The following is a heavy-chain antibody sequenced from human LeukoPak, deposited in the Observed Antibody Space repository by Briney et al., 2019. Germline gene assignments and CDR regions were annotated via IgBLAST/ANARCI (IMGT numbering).Heavy chain of an antibody. CDR1: GXSISGSSYF. CDR2: IYYSGTT. J-gene: IGHJ4*02. CDR3: ARQDDYNFDY. Sequence: PSETLSLICTVSGXSISGSSYFWGWIRQPPGRGLEWIASIYYSGTTYYNPSPKSRVTISVDTSKKQLSLKLSSVTAADTAVYYCARQDDYNFDYWGQGTLVTVSS. V-gene: IGHV4-39*01. D-gene: IGHD5-24*01.